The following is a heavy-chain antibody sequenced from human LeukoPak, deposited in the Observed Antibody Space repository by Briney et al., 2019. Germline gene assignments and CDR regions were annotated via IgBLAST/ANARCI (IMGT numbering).Heavy chain of an antibody. D-gene: IGHD3-10*01. CDR2: IYTSGST. CDR1: GGSISSYY. Sequence: SETLSLTCTVSGGSISSYYWSWTRQPPGKGLEWIGYIYTSGSTNYNPSPKSRVTISVDTSKNQFSLKLSFVTAADTAVYYCATHTLVLAGLVFDYWGQGPLVTVS. V-gene: IGHV4-4*09. CDR3: ATHTLVLAGLVFDY. J-gene: IGHJ4*02.